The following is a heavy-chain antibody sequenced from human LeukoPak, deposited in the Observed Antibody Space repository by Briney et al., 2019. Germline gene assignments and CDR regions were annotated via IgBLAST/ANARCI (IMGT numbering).Heavy chain of an antibody. CDR2: ISPSGGST. CDR3: ASATLRCSGGSCYEMDV. Sequence: ASVKVSCKAFGYTFTSNYMHWVRQAPGQGPEWMGVISPSGGSTTYAQKFQDRLTITADKSTSTAYMELSSLRSEDTAVYYCASATLRCSGGSCYEMDVWGKGTTVTVSS. CDR1: GYTFTSNY. J-gene: IGHJ6*04. V-gene: IGHV1-46*01. D-gene: IGHD2-15*01.